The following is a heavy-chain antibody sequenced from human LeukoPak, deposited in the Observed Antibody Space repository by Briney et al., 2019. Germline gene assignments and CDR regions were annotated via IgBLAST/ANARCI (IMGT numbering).Heavy chain of an antibody. CDR3: ASLRFLEWSYNY. J-gene: IGHJ4*02. D-gene: IGHD3-3*01. Sequence: SETLSLTCTVSGGSISSSSYYWGWIRQPPGKGLEWIGSIYYSGSTYYNPSLKSRVTISVDTSKNQFSLKLNSVTAADTAVYYCASLRFLEWSYNYWGQGTLVTVPS. CDR1: GGSISSSSYY. CDR2: IYYSGST. V-gene: IGHV4-39*01.